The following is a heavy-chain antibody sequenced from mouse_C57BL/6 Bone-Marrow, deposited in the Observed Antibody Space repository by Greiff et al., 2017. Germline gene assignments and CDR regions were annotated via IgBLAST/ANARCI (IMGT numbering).Heavy chain of an antibody. J-gene: IGHJ3*01. CDR2: IDPENGDT. V-gene: IGHV14-4*01. CDR3: TALGFAY. CDR1: GFNIKDDY. Sequence: VQLQQSGAELVRPGASVKLSCTASGFNIKDDYMHWVKQRPEPGLEWIGWIDPENGDTEYASKFQGKAPITADTSSNTAYLQLSSLTSEDTAVYYCTALGFAYWGQGTLGTVSA.